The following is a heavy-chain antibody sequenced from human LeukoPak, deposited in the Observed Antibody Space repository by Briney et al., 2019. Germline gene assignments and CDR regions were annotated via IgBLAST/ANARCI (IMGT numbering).Heavy chain of an antibody. D-gene: IGHD6-19*01. CDR2: IYYSGST. V-gene: IGHV4-39*01. CDR3: ARKYSSGFDWFDP. CDR1: GGSISSSSYY. J-gene: IGHJ5*02. Sequence: SETLSLTCTVSGGSISSSSYYWGWIRQPPGKGLEWIGSIYYSGSTYYNPSLKSRVTISVDTSRNQFSLKLSSVTAADTAVYYCARKYSSGFDWFDPWGQGTLVTVSP.